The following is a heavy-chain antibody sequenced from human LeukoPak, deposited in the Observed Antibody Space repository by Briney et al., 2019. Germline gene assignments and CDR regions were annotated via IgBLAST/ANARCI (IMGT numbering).Heavy chain of an antibody. D-gene: IGHD2-2*01. V-gene: IGHV3-9*01. J-gene: IGHJ4*02. CDR1: GFTFDDYA. Sequence: SLRLSCAASGFTFDDYAMHWVRQAPGKGLEWVSGISWNSGSIGYADSVKGRFTISRDNAKNSLYLQMNNLRAEDTAVYYCVSFYETYWGRGTLVTVSS. CDR2: ISWNSGSI. CDR3: VSFYETY.